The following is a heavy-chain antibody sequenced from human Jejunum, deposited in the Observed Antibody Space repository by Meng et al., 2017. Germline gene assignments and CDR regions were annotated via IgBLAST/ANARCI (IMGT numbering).Heavy chain of an antibody. CDR2: IWHTGGT. CDR3: ARYSSVWQEADY. CDR1: GGSIYNSHW. J-gene: IGHJ4*01. V-gene: IGHV4-4*02. D-gene: IGHD6-19*01. Sequence: SETLSLTCTVSGGSIYNSHWWSWVRQPPGKGLEWIGEIWHTGGTNYNPSLKSRVTMSLDKPKNQFSLKLSSVTAADTAVYYCARYSSVWQEADYWGPGTLVTVSS.